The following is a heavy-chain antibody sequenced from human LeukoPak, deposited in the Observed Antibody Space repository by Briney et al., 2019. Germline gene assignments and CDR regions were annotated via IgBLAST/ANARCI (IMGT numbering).Heavy chain of an antibody. D-gene: IGHD6-19*01. CDR2: IYHSGST. J-gene: IGHJ3*02. CDR1: GGSVSSGGYY. Sequence: SETLSLTCTVSGGSVSSGGYYWSWIRQPPGKGLEWIGYIYHSGSTNYNPSLKSRLTISLDTSKSQFSLNLSSVTRADTAVYYCATVYSSGWYAGDDAFDIWGQGTMVTVSS. V-gene: IGHV4-61*08. CDR3: ATVYSSGWYAGDDAFDI.